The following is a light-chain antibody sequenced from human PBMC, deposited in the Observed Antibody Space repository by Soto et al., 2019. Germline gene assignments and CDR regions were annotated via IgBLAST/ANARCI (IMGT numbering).Light chain of an antibody. Sequence: NFMLTRPHSVSESPGKAVIISCTRSSGSIANNFVQWYQQRPGSAPATIIYDDNKRPSGVPDRFSGSIDSSSNSASLTISGLKTEDEADYYCQSYDSTNHLVFGGGTKLTVL. V-gene: IGLV6-57*04. J-gene: IGLJ2*01. CDR2: DDN. CDR1: SGSIANNF. CDR3: QSYDSTNHLV.